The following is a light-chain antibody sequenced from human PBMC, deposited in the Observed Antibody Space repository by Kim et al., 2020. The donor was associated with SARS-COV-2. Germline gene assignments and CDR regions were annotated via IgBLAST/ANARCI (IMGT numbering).Light chain of an antibody. CDR2: GAS. CDR3: QQYNNWPRT. CDR1: QSVSSN. V-gene: IGKV3-15*01. Sequence: EIVMTQSPATLSVSPGERATLSCRASQSVSSNLAWYQQKPGQAPRLLIYGASTRATTFPARFSGSGSGTEFTLTISSLQSEDFAVYYCQQYNNWPRTFGQGTKLEI. J-gene: IGKJ2*01.